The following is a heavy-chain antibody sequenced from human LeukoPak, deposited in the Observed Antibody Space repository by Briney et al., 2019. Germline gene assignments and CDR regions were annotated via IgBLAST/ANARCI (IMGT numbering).Heavy chain of an antibody. V-gene: IGHV3-21*01. J-gene: IGHJ5*02. CDR1: GFTFSSYS. CDR2: ISSSSSYI. Sequence: GGSLRLSCAASGFTFSSYSMNWVRQAPGKGLKWVSSISSSSSYIYYADSVKGRLTISRDNAKNSLYLQMNSLRAEDTAVYYCARFVSISIAPGHNWFDPWGQGTLVTVSS. CDR3: ARFVSISIAPGHNWFDP. D-gene: IGHD2/OR15-2a*01.